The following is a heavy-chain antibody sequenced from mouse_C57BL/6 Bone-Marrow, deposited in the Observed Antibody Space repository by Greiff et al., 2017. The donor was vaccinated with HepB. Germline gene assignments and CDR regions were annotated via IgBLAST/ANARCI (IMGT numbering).Heavy chain of an antibody. CDR2: ISYDGSN. V-gene: IGHV3-6*01. CDR3: ARSYYKPHYAMDY. CDR1: GYSITSGYY. D-gene: IGHD2-12*01. Sequence: EVKLQESGPGLVKPSQSLSLTCSVTGYSITSGYYWNWIRQFPGNKLEWMGYISYDGSNNYNPSLKNRISITRDTSKNQFFLKLNSVTTEDTATYYCARSYYKPHYAMDYWGQGTSVTVSS. J-gene: IGHJ4*01.